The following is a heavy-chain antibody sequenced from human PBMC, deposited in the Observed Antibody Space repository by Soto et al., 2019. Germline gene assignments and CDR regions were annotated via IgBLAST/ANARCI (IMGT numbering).Heavy chain of an antibody. J-gene: IGHJ4*02. CDR3: ASLTRTVTTYYFDY. V-gene: IGHV4-31*03. CDR1: GGSISSGGYY. D-gene: IGHD4-17*01. CDR2: IYYSGST. Sequence: QVQLQESGPGLLKPSQTLSLTCTVSGGSISSGGYYWSWIRQHPGKGLEWIGYIYYSGSTYYNPSLKSRVTISVDTSKNQFSLKLSSVTAADTAVYYCASLTRTVTTYYFDYWGQGTLVTVSS.